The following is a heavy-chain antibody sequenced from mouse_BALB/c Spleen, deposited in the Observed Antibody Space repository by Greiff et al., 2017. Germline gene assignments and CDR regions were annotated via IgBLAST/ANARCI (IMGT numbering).Heavy chain of an antibody. Sequence: VKVVESGPGLVAPSQSLSITCTVSGFSLTSYGVHWVRQPPGKGLEWLGVIWAGGSTNYNSALMSRLSISKDNSKSQVFLKMNSLQTDDTAMYYCARGDYGSMEAYWGQGTLVTVSA. V-gene: IGHV2-9*02. CDR1: GFSLTSYG. CDR3: ARGDYGSMEAY. J-gene: IGHJ3*01. D-gene: IGHD1-1*01. CDR2: IWAGGST.